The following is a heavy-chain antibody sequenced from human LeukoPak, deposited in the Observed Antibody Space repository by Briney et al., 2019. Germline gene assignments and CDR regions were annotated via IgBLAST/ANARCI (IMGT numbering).Heavy chain of an antibody. J-gene: IGHJ3*02. Sequence: GASVKVSCKASGYTFTGYYMHWVRQAPGQGLEWMGWINPNSGGTNYAQKFQGRVTMTRDTSISTAYMELSRLRSDDTAVYYCARDNSVTAPGQDAFDIWGQGTMVTVSS. V-gene: IGHV1-2*02. CDR1: GYTFTGYY. CDR2: INPNSGGT. D-gene: IGHD3-10*01. CDR3: ARDNSVTAPGQDAFDI.